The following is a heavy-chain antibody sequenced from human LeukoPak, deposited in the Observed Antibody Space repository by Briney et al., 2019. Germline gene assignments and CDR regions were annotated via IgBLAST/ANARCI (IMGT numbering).Heavy chain of an antibody. Sequence: ETLSLTCTVSGGSISSSYYYWGWIRQPPGKGLEWVSSISSSSSYIYYADSVKGRFTISRDNAKNSLYLQMNSLRAEDTAVYYCARYSSGWYKDYWGQGTLVTVSS. CDR3: ARYSSGWYKDY. CDR1: GGSISSSYYY. V-gene: IGHV3-21*01. J-gene: IGHJ4*02. D-gene: IGHD6-19*01. CDR2: ISSSSSYI.